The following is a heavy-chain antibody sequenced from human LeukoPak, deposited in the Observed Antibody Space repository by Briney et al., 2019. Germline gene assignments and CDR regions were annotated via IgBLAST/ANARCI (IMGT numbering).Heavy chain of an antibody. V-gene: IGHV3-7*03. Sequence: GGSLRLSCAASGFTFSSYWMSWVRQAPGEGLEGVANIKQDGSEKYYVDSVKGRFTISRDNAKNSLYLQMNSLRAEDTAVYFCARVGARGDYFDSWGQGTLVTVSS. CDR3: ARVGARGDYFDS. J-gene: IGHJ4*02. D-gene: IGHD1-26*01. CDR1: GFTFSSYW. CDR2: IKQDGSEK.